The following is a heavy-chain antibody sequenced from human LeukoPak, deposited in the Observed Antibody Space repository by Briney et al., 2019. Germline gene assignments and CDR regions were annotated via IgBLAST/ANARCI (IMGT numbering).Heavy chain of an antibody. CDR3: ARGAGYDSSGYYYDAFDI. Sequence: GGSLRLSCAASGFTFSSYWMSWVRQAPGKGLEWVANIKQDGSEKYYVDSVKGRFTISRVNAKNSLYLQMNSLRAEDTAVYYCARGAGYDSSGYYYDAFDIWGQGTMVTVSS. V-gene: IGHV3-7*01. D-gene: IGHD3-22*01. J-gene: IGHJ3*02. CDR1: GFTFSSYW. CDR2: IKQDGSEK.